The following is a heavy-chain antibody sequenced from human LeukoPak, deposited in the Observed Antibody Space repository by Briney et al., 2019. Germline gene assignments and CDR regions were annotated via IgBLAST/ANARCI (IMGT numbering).Heavy chain of an antibody. Sequence: SETLSLTCTVSGGSISSSSYYWGWIRQPPGKGLEWIGSIYYSGSTNYNPSLKSRVTISVDTSKNQFSLKLSSVTAADTAVYYCARTGAAATRDYWGQGTLVTVSS. D-gene: IGHD2-15*01. V-gene: IGHV4-39*07. CDR3: ARTGAAATRDY. CDR2: IYYSGST. J-gene: IGHJ4*02. CDR1: GGSISSSSYY.